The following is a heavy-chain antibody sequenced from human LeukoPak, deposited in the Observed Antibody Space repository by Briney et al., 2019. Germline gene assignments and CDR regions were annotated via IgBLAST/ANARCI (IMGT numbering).Heavy chain of an antibody. J-gene: IGHJ4*02. D-gene: IGHD3-10*01. CDR1: GGSFSGYY. CDR2: INHSGST. CDR3: ARLPLGAFGEVLNFDY. Sequence: SETLSLTCAVYGGSFSGYYWSWIRQPPGKGLEWIGEINHSGSTNYKPSLKSRVTISIDTSKNQFSLRVNSVTAADTAVYYCARLPLGAFGEVLNFDYWGQGSLVTVSS. V-gene: IGHV4-34*01.